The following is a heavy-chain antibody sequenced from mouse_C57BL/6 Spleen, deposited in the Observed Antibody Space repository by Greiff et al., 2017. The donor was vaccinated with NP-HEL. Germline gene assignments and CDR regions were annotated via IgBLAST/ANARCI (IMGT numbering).Heavy chain of an antibody. D-gene: IGHD1-1*01. Sequence: EVKLQESGEGLVKPGGSLKLSCAASGFTFSSYAMSWVRQTPEKRLEWVAYISSGGDYIYYADTVKGRFTISRDNARNTLYLQMSSLKSEDTAMYYWTRVLYGSSLYFDYGGKGTTLTVSS. CDR3: TRVLYGSSLYFDY. CDR1: GFTFSSYA. CDR2: ISSGGDYI. J-gene: IGHJ2*01. V-gene: IGHV5-9-1*02.